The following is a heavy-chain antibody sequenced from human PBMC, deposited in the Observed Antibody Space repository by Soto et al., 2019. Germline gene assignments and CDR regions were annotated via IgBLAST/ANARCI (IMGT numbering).Heavy chain of an antibody. V-gene: IGHV3-23*01. CDR3: AKDSPLYQLVYED. D-gene: IGHD3-3*01. Sequence: EVQLLESGGGLVQPGGSLRLSCAASGFIFGSYAMSWVRQSPEKGLEWVSVISGLGERTYYADSVKGRFTISRDNSKNTLFLEMNNLRADDTALYYCAKDSPLYQLVYEDWGQGTLVTVSS. CDR1: GFIFGSYA. J-gene: IGHJ1*01. CDR2: ISGLGERT.